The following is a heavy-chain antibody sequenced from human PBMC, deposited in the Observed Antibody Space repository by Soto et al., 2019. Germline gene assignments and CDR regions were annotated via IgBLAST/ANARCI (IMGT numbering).Heavy chain of an antibody. CDR2: ISGSGGST. Sequence: GGSLRLSCAASGFTFSSYAMSWVRQAPGKGLEWVSAISGSGGSTYYADSVKGRFTISRDNSKNTLYLQMNSLRAEDTAVYYCAKDRDTAMVLFIYFDYWGQGTLVTVSS. D-gene: IGHD5-18*01. CDR1: GFTFSSYA. V-gene: IGHV3-23*01. J-gene: IGHJ4*02. CDR3: AKDRDTAMVLFIYFDY.